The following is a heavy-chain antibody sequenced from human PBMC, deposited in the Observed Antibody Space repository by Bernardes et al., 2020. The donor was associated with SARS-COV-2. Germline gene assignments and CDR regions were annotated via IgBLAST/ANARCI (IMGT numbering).Heavy chain of an antibody. V-gene: IGHV2-5*02. Sequence: SGPTLVKPTQTLTLTCTFSGFSLSTSGMGVGWIRQPPGKALEWLALIYWDDDKRYSPSLKSRVTITKDTSRNQVVLTMTNMDPVDTATYYCAHSRFYRAGTPFDPWGQGTLVTVSS. D-gene: IGHD1-1*01. J-gene: IGHJ5*02. CDR3: AHSRFYRAGTPFDP. CDR2: IYWDDDK. CDR1: GFSLSTSGMG.